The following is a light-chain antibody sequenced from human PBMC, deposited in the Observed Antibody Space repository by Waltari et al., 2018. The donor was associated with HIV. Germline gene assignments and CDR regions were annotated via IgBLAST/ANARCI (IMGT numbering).Light chain of an antibody. J-gene: IGLJ3*02. CDR2: EVN. Sequence: QSALTQPASVSGSPGQSITISCTGTSSDVGRYKLVSWYQQLPGKAPNLIIYEVNKRPSGVSTCFSGSKSSKTASLTVSRLQAEDEADYYCCSSAGRAVFGGGTKLTVL. CDR1: SSDVGRYKL. CDR3: CSSAGRAV. V-gene: IGLV2-23*02.